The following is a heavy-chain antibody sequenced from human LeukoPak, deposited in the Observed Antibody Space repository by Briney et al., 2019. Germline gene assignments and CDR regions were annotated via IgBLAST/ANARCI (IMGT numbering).Heavy chain of an antibody. D-gene: IGHD2-15*01. J-gene: IGHJ4*02. CDR2: IWYDGSNQ. CDR3: AKDCSGCSCFDY. CDR1: GFTFSSYG. V-gene: IGHV3-33*06. Sequence: PGRSLRLSCAASGFTFSSYGMHWVRQAPGKGLEWVAVIWYDGSNQYYADSVKGRFTIARDNSKNTLYLQMNSLRAEDTPVYYCAKDCSGCSCFDYWGQGTLVTVSS.